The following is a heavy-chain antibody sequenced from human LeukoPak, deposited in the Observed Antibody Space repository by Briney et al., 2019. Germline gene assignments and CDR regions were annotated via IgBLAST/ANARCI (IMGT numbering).Heavy chain of an antibody. CDR3: AKVFANYIVVVPAAILPDY. CDR1: GFTFSSYG. Sequence: GGSLRLSCAASGFTFSSYGMHWVRQAPGKGLEWVAFIRYDGSNKYYADSVKGRFTISRDNSKNTLYLQMNSLRAEDTAVYYCAKVFANYIVVVPAAILPDYWGQGTLVTVSS. J-gene: IGHJ4*02. D-gene: IGHD2-2*01. CDR2: IRYDGSNK. V-gene: IGHV3-30*02.